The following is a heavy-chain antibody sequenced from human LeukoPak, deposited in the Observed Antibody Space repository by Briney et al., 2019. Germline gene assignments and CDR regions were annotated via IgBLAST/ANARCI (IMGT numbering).Heavy chain of an antibody. Sequence: SETLSLTCTVSGVSISSGGYYWSWIRQHPGKGLEWIGYIHYSGSTYYNPSLKSRVTISVDTSKNQFSLKLSSVTAADTAVYYCAREVYYYDSSGYYRYYYYGMDVWGQGTTVTVSS. J-gene: IGHJ6*02. CDR3: AREVYYYDSSGYYRYYYYGMDV. CDR1: GVSISSGGYY. V-gene: IGHV4-31*03. D-gene: IGHD3-22*01. CDR2: IHYSGST.